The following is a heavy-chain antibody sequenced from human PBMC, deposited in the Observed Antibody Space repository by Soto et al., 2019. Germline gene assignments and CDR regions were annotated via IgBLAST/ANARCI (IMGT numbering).Heavy chain of an antibody. V-gene: IGHV4-31*03. CDR2: IYYSGST. CDR1: DGYIRRGCYY. CDR3: ARRVPELINGFDS. J-gene: IGHJ5*01. Sequence: SHSYTVADGYIRRGCYYLRWKQQHPGKGLEWIGYIYYSGSTYYNPSLKSRVTISVDTSKNQFSLKLSSVTAADTALYYCARRVPELINGFDSLVQGTLV. D-gene: IGHD3-16*01.